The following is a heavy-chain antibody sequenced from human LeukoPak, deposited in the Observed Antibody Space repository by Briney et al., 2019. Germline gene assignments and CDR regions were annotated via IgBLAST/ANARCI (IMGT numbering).Heavy chain of an antibody. Sequence: SETLSLTCTVAGGSISSYYWSWIRQPPGKGLEWIGYIYYSGSTNYNPSLKSRVTISVDTSKNQFSLKLSSVTAADTAVYYCASCSGVSCYSKLGAFDISGQGTMVTVSS. J-gene: IGHJ3*02. CDR2: IYYSGST. D-gene: IGHD2-15*01. V-gene: IGHV4-59*01. CDR1: GGSISSYY. CDR3: ASCSGVSCYSKLGAFDI.